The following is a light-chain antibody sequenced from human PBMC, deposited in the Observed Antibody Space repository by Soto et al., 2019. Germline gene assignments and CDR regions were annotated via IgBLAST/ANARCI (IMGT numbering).Light chain of an antibody. CDR2: EVN. V-gene: IGLV2-23*02. J-gene: IGLJ1*01. Sequence: QSVLTQPASVSGSPGQSITISCTGTSXNAGSYNLVSWFQQLPGKAPKLMIFEVNKRPSGVSNRFSGSKSGNTASLTISGLKVEDEADYYCCSSGGSPTYVFGTGTKVTVL. CDR1: SXNAGSYNL. CDR3: CSSGGSPTYV.